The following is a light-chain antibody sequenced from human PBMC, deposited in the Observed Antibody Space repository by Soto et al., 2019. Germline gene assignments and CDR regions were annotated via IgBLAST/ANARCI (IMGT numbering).Light chain of an antibody. V-gene: IGLV2-11*01. CDR1: SSDVGDYNY. CDR3: CSYAGSYSLDV. CDR2: DVS. Sequence: QSALTQPRSVSGSPGQSVTISCTGTSSDVGDYNYVSWYQQHPGKAPKLMIYDVSKRPSGVPDRFSGSKSGNTASLTISGLQAEDEADYYYCSYAGSYSLDVFGTGTKLTVL. J-gene: IGLJ1*01.